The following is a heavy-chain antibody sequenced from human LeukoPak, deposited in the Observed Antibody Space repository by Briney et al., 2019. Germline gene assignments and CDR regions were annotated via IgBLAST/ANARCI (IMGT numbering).Heavy chain of an antibody. V-gene: IGHV3-21*01. D-gene: IGHD3-22*01. J-gene: IGHJ4*02. CDR2: ISSSSSYI. CDR3: ARDGWHYYDSSGYPRLDY. CDR1: GFTVSSNY. Sequence: PGGSLRLSCAASGFTVSSNYMSWVRQAPGKGLEWVSSISSSSSYIYYADSVKGRFTISRDNAKNSLYLQMNSLRAEDTAVYYCARDGWHYYDSSGYPRLDYWGQGTLVTVSS.